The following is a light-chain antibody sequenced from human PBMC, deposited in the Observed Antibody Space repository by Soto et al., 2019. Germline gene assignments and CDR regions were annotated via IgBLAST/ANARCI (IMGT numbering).Light chain of an antibody. Sequence: QTVVTQEPSFSVSPGGTVTLTCGLSSGPVFTSSYPNWYQQTPGQAPRTLIFNTNTRSSGVPECFSGSILGDKAALTITGAQADDDSYYYCLLYLGGGIWVFGGGTKVTVL. V-gene: IGLV8-61*02. CDR1: SGPVFTSSY. CDR2: NTN. CDR3: LLYLGGGIWV. J-gene: IGLJ3*02.